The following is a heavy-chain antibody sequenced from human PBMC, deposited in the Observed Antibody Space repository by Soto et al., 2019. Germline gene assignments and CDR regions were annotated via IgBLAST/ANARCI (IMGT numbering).Heavy chain of an antibody. V-gene: IGHV4-34*01. CDR1: GGSFSGYY. Sequence: NPSETLSLTCAVYGGSFSGYYWSWIRQPPGKGLEWIGEINHSGSTNYNPSLKSRVTISVDTSKNQFSLKLSSVTAADTAVYYCARARRAYYDFWSGYTDFDYWGQGTLVTVPQ. J-gene: IGHJ4*02. CDR2: INHSGST. CDR3: ARARRAYYDFWSGYTDFDY. D-gene: IGHD3-3*01.